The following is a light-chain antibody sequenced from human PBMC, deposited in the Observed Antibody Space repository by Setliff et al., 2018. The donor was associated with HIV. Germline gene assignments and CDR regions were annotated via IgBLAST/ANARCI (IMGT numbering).Light chain of an antibody. CDR1: SSDFVNYNR. Sequence: QSALTQPPSVSGSPGQSVTFSCTGSSSDFVNYNRLSWYQQPPDSAPKVIIFDVNNRPSGVPDRFSGSKSANTASLTISGLQAEDEANYYCNAYTNTNTQVFGTGTKVTVL. CDR3: NAYTNTNTQV. J-gene: IGLJ1*01. V-gene: IGLV2-18*02. CDR2: DVN.